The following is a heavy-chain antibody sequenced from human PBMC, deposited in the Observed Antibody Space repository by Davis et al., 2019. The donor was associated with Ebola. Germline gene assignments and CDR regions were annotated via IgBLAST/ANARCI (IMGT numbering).Heavy chain of an antibody. Sequence: ASVKVSCKASGYSFTGYYIHWVRQAPGQRPECVGWINPDNGGTSYTEEFEGRVTVTRDTSISTAYLGLTGLRSDDTAVYYCAREMAGYSGNYWPIDYWGQGTLVTVSS. V-gene: IGHV1-2*02. CDR2: INPDNGGT. J-gene: IGHJ4*02. CDR1: GYSFTGYY. CDR3: AREMAGYSGNYWPIDY. D-gene: IGHD1-26*01.